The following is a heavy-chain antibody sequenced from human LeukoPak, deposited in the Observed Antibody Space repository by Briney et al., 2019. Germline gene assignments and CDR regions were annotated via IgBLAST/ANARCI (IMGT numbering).Heavy chain of an antibody. Sequence: SETLSLTCTVSGGSISSYYWSWIRQPPGKGLEWIGYTSYSGRTNYNPSLKSRVTISVDTSKSQLSLKLNSVTAADTAVYYCARYIWGSYPTFEDYWGQGSLVTVSS. CDR1: GGSISSYY. D-gene: IGHD3-16*02. V-gene: IGHV4-59*01. CDR3: ARYIWGSYPTFEDY. CDR2: TSYSGRT. J-gene: IGHJ4*02.